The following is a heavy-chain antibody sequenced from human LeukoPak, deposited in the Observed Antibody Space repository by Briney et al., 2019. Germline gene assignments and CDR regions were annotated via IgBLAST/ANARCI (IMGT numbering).Heavy chain of an antibody. CDR2: IHPEGNEK. J-gene: IGHJ4*02. V-gene: IGHV3-7*04. CDR1: GFSFTNFW. CDR3: ARGDAFSGDH. Sequence: GGSLRLSCAVSGFSFTNFWMSWVRQAPGRGLEWVANIHPEGNEKYHVESVKGRFTISRDNTKNLLFLQMNGLRVEDTAVYYCARGDAFSGDHWGQGTLVTASS.